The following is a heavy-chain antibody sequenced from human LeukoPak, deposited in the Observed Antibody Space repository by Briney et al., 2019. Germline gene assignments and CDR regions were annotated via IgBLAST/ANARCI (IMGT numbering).Heavy chain of an antibody. CDR2: IYTSGST. J-gene: IGHJ5*02. V-gene: IGHV4-61*02. CDR1: GGSISSGSYY. CDR3: ARAVRYLNQNWFDP. D-gene: IGHD3-10*01. Sequence: SQTLSLTCTVSGGSISSGSYYWSWIRQPAGKGLEWVGRIYTSGSTNYNPSLKSRVTISVDTSKNQFSLKLSSVTAADTAVYYCARAVRYLNQNWFDPWGQGTLVTVSS.